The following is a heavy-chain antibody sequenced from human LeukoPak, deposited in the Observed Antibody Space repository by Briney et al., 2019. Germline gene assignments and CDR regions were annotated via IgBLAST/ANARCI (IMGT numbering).Heavy chain of an antibody. CDR2: INPKTGGT. D-gene: IGHD2-8*01. V-gene: IGHV1-2*02. J-gene: IGHJ4*02. Sequence: ASVTVSCKASGYTFTDFYIHWVRQAPGQGLEWMGWINPKTGGTNYGQRFKGRVTLTRDTSTSTAYMELSRVRSYDTAVYYCAREVCVNGVCQRYFDFWGQGTPVTVSS. CDR3: AREVCVNGVCQRYFDF. CDR1: GYTFTDFY.